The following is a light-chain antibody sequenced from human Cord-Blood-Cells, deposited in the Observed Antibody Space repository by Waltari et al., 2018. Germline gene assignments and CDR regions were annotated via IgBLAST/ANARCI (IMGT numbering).Light chain of an antibody. J-gene: IGKJ1*01. CDR1: QSISSW. CDR2: KAS. V-gene: IGKV1-5*03. Sequence: DIQMTQSPSTLSASVGDRLTITCRASQSISSWLAWYQQKPGKAPKLLIYKASSLESGVPSRFSGSGSGTEFTLTISSLQPDDFATYYCQQYNSYVTFGQGTKVEIK. CDR3: QQYNSYVT.